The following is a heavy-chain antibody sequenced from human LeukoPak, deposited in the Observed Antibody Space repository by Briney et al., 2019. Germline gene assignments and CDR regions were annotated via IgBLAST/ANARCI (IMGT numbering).Heavy chain of an antibody. D-gene: IGHD3-10*01. J-gene: IGHJ5*02. Sequence: ASVKVSCKASGYTFTSYGISWVRQAPGQGLGWMGWISAYNGNTNYAQKLQGRVTMTTDTSTSTAYMELRSLRSDDTAVYYCARDLITMVRGVIIGSWTGHPWGQGTLVTVSS. CDR1: GYTFTSYG. CDR2: ISAYNGNT. CDR3: ARDLITMVRGVIIGSWTGHP. V-gene: IGHV1-18*01.